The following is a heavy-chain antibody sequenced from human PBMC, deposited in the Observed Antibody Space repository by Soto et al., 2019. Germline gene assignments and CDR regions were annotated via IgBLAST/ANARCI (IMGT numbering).Heavy chain of an antibody. V-gene: IGHV3-30-3*01. D-gene: IGHD1-7*01. CDR1: GFTFSRYD. CDR2: ISYDGSNK. CDR3: AANFRVGLGLDV. J-gene: IGHJ6*02. Sequence: QVQLVESGGGVVQPGRSLRLSCAASGFTFSRYDMHWVRQAPVKGLEWVALISYDGSNKYYADSVKGRFTISRDNSKNTLYLHMNSLRAEDTAVYYCAANFRVGLGLDVWGQGTTVTVSS.